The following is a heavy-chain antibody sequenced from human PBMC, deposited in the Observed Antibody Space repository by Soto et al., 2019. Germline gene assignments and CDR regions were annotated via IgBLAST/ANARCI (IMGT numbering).Heavy chain of an antibody. J-gene: IGHJ4*02. CDR1: GGTFSSYA. CDR3: TRDPTTSTVTDY. D-gene: IGHD5-12*01. CDR2: IIPIFGST. Sequence: ASVKVSCKASGGTFSSYAISGLRQSPGQGLEWMGGIIPIFGSTHYADSVKGRFTISRDNSKDTLYLQMNTLRAEDTGVYYCTRDPTTSTVTDYWGQGTVVTVS. V-gene: IGHV1-69*05.